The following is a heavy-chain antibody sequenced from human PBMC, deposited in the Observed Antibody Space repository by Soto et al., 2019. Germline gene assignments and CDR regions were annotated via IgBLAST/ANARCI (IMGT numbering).Heavy chain of an antibody. V-gene: IGHV3-33*01. CDR1: GFTFSSYG. J-gene: IGHJ4*02. Sequence: QVQLVESGGGVVQPGRSLRLSCAASGFTFSSYGMHWVRQAPGKGLEWVAVIWYDGSNKYYADSVKGRFTISRDNSKNTLYLQMTSLRAEDTAVYYGARDIVGATKGIFDYWGQGTLVTVSS. D-gene: IGHD1-26*01. CDR2: IWYDGSNK. CDR3: ARDIVGATKGIFDY.